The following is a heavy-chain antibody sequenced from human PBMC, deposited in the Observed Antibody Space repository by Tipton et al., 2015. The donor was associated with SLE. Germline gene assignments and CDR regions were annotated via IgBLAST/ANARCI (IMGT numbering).Heavy chain of an antibody. Sequence: TLSLTCAVYGGSFSGYYWSWIRQPPGKGLEWIGEINHSGSTNYNPSLKSRVTISVDTSKNQFSLKLSSVTAADTAVYYCARGLTGGFYFDYWGQGTLVTVSP. V-gene: IGHV4-34*01. CDR2: INHSGST. D-gene: IGHD7-27*01. CDR1: GGSFSGYY. J-gene: IGHJ4*02. CDR3: ARGLTGGFYFDY.